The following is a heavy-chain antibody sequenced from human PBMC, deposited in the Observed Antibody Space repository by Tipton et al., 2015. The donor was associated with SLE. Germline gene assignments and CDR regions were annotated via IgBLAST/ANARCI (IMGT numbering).Heavy chain of an antibody. V-gene: IGHV4-59*11. CDR1: GASIGSHH. Sequence: TLSLTCTVSGASIGSHHWTWIRQPPGKGLEWIGNIFYRGGTNYSPFLNSRITISVDTSKNQLSLNVISMTAADTAVYYCARLAVAGMWYYFDFWGQGAPVTVSS. CDR3: ARLAVAGMWYYFDF. J-gene: IGHJ4*02. CDR2: IFYRGGT. D-gene: IGHD6-19*01.